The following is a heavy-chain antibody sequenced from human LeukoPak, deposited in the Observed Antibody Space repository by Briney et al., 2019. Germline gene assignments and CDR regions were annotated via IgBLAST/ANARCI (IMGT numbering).Heavy chain of an antibody. J-gene: IGHJ4*02. Sequence: SETLSLTCTVSGGSISSSSYYWGWIRQPPGKGLEWIGSIYYSGSTYYNPSLKSRVTISVDTSKNQFSLKLSSVTAADTAVYYCARDVVARTYWGQGTLVTVSS. D-gene: IGHD5-12*01. CDR2: IYYSGST. CDR3: ARDVVARTY. CDR1: GGSISSSSYY. V-gene: IGHV4-39*07.